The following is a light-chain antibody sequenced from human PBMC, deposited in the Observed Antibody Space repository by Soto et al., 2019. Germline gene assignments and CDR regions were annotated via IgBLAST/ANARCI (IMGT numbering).Light chain of an antibody. Sequence: QSALAQPASLSGSPVQSITISCIGSSNDVGRYNSVSWFQHHPGKVPQVLIYDVTDRPSGISDRFSGSKSANTASLTISGLQADDEADYYCSSYTSSDSYVFGTGTKVTVL. CDR3: SSYTSSDSYV. V-gene: IGLV2-14*03. CDR1: SNDVGRYNS. CDR2: DVT. J-gene: IGLJ1*01.